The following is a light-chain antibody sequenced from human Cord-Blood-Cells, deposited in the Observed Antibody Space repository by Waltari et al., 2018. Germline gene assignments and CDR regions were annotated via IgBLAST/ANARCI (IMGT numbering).Light chain of an antibody. J-gene: IGLJ2*01. V-gene: IGLV3-19*01. Sequence: SSELTQDPDVSVALGQTVRITCQGYSLRSHSASWYQQKPGQAPVLVIYGKNNRPSGIPDRFSGSSSGNTASLTITGAQAEDEADYYCNSRDSSGNHVVFGGGTKLTVL. CDR1: SLRSHS. CDR3: NSRDSSGNHVV. CDR2: GKN.